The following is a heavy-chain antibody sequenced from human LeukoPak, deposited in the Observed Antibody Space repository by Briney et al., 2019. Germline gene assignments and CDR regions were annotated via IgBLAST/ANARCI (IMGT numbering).Heavy chain of an antibody. V-gene: IGHV1-18*01. D-gene: IGHD1-26*01. J-gene: IGHJ4*02. CDR3: ATERAGATYGDFDY. CDR1: GYTFTSYG. Sequence: ASVKVSCKASGYTFTSYGISWVRQAPGQGLEWMGWISAYNGNTNYAQKLQGRVTMTTDTSTSTAYMELRSLRSDDTAVYYCATERAGATYGDFDYWGQGTLVTVSS. CDR2: ISAYNGNT.